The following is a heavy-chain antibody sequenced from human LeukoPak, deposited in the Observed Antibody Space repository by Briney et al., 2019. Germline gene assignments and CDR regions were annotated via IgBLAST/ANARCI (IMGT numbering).Heavy chain of an antibody. CDR2: ISAYNGNT. Sequence: ASVKVSCKASGYTFTTYGISWVRQAPGQGLEWMGWISAYNGNTNYAQKLQGRVTMTTDTSTSTAYMELRSLRSDDTAVYYCARPRQDTYYYYYYMDVWGKGTTVTVSS. CDR3: ARPRQDTYYYYYYMDV. V-gene: IGHV1-18*01. J-gene: IGHJ6*03. CDR1: GYTFTTYG.